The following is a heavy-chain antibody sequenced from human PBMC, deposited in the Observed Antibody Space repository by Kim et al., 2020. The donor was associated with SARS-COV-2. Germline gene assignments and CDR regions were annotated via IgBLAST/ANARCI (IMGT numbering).Heavy chain of an antibody. V-gene: IGHV3-21*01. CDR3: ARDLSLGRPGGFDF. CDR2: ISRNSDYI. CDR1: EFTFSRYS. Sequence: GGSLRLSCAASEFTFSRYSMNWVRQAPGKGLEWVSTISRNSDYIYYAESVEGRFTISRDNAKNSVYLQMNSLRVDDTAMYYCARDLSLGRPGGFDFWGQGALVTAPS. J-gene: IGHJ4*02. D-gene: IGHD3-10*01.